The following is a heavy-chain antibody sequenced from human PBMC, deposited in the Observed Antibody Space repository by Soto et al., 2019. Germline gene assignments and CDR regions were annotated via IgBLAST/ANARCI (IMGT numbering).Heavy chain of an antibody. J-gene: IGHJ3*01. CDR1: GFDVSSNY. Sequence: EVQLVESGGGLVQPGGSLRLSCAASGFDVSSNYMSWVRQAPGKGLEWVSLIYSGGTTYYADSVKGRFTISRHSSKNTLYLQMNSLRVADTAVYYCAGRTYGWGQGTTVTVSA. CDR3: AGRTYG. CDR2: IYSGGTT. V-gene: IGHV3-53*04. D-gene: IGHD4-17*01.